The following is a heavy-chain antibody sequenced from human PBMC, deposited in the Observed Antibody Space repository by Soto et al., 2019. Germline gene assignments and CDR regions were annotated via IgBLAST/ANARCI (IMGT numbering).Heavy chain of an antibody. J-gene: IGHJ4*02. CDR2: ISDDGSNK. CDR3: AKPPAQGYYFDY. Sequence: QVQLVGSGGGVVQPGRSLRLSCAASGFTFSSYGMHWVRQAPRKGLEWVAVISDDGSNKYYADSVKGRFTISRDNSKNTLYRQMNSLRAEDTAVYYSAKPPAQGYYFDYWGQGTLVTVSS. V-gene: IGHV3-30*18. CDR1: GFTFSSYG.